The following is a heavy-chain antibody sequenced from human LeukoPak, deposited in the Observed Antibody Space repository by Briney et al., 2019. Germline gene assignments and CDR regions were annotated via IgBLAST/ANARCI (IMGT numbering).Heavy chain of an antibody. CDR2: ISSSGSTI. CDR1: GFTFSSYE. V-gene: IGHV3-48*03. CDR3: ARVGWEPLAFDY. Sequence: GGSLRLSCAASGFTFSSYEMNWVRQAPGKGLEWVSYISSSGSTICYAGSVKGRFTICRDNAKNSLYLQMNSLRAEDTAVYYCARVGWEPLAFDYWGREPWSPSPQ. D-gene: IGHD1-26*01. J-gene: IGHJ4*02.